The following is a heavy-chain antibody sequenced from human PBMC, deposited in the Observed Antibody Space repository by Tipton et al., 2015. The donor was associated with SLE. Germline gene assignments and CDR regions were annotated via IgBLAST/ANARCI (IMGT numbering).Heavy chain of an antibody. D-gene: IGHD1-1*01. CDR2: INHSGST. J-gene: IGHJ4*02. Sequence: TLSLTCAVYGGSFSGYYWSWIRQPPGKGLEWIGEINHSGSTNYNPSLKSRVTISVDTSKNQFSLKLSSVTAADTAVYYCASRNWNPWYFDYWGQGTLVTVSS. V-gene: IGHV4-34*01. CDR3: ASRNWNPWYFDY. CDR1: GGSFSGYY.